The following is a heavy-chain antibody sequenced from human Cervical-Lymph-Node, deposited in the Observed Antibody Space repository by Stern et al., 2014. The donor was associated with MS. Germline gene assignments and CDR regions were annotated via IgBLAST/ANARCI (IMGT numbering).Heavy chain of an antibody. CDR1: GFTFSRFW. Sequence: EVQLVQSGGGLVQPRGSLRLSCVASGFTFSRFWMHWVRQAPGKGLVWVSRINADGGTTNYADSVKGRFTISRDNAKKTLYLQMHSLRVEDTAVYWCVSGSFDYWGQGIQVTVSS. J-gene: IGHJ4*02. D-gene: IGHD1-26*01. CDR3: VSGSFDY. CDR2: INADGGTT. V-gene: IGHV3-74*02.